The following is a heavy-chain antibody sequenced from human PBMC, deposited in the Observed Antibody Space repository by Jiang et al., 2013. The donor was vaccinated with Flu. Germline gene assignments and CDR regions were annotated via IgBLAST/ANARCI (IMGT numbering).Heavy chain of an antibody. D-gene: IGHD3-10*01. CDR2: MNPNSGNT. V-gene: IGHV1-8*01. Sequence: SGAEVKKPGASVKVSCKASGYTFTSYDINWVRQATGQGLGWMGWMNPNSGNTGYAQKFQGRVTMTRNTSISTAYMELSSLRSEDTAVYYCARGITMVRGNWFDPWGQGTLVTAPQ. CDR3: ARGITMVRGNWFDP. CDR1: GYTFTSYD. J-gene: IGHJ5*02.